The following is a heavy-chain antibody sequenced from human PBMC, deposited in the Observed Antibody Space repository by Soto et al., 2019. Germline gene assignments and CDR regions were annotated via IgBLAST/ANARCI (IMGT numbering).Heavy chain of an antibody. V-gene: IGHV4-31*02. CDR3: ARDRHCEILTGSYYFYALDG. CDR2: IPXTGST. J-gene: IGHJ6*02. D-gene: IGHD3-9*01. Sequence: SETLCITWSVSRVSMSSGFYCRSWIRQHPGKGLEWIGHIPXTGSTYLHPSLESRVTISLDTSKNQFSLKVIYVTAADTAVYFCARDRHCEILTGSYYFYALDGWAHATPVTV. CDR1: RVSMSSGFYC.